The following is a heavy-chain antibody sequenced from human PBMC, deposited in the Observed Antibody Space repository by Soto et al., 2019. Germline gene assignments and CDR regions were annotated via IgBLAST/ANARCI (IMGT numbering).Heavy chain of an antibody. V-gene: IGHV4-59*08. CDR3: ARHIYGDHDYFDS. CDR1: GGPHSTYY. Sequence: QVQLQEAGPGLGKPSETLAPTCTGPGGPHSTYYWSWIRQPPGKGLEWIGWIFYSGSASSNPFLKSRVTMSVDTSKNQFSLKLSSVTATDTAMYFCARHIYGDHDYFDSWGQGTLVTVSS. D-gene: IGHD4-17*01. J-gene: IGHJ4*02. CDR2: IFYSGSA.